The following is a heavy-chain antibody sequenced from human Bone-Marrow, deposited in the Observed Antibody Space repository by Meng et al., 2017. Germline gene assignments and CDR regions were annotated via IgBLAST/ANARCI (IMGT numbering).Heavy chain of an antibody. CDR1: GFTFSSYW. Sequence: GGSLRLSCAASGFTFSSYWMSWVRQAPGKGLEWVANIKQDGSEKYYVDSVKGRFTISRDNAKNSLYLQMNSLRDEDTAVYYCARGGVEVAAKKHYYGMDDWGQGTTVTVSS. J-gene: IGHJ6*02. V-gene: IGHV3-7*03. CDR3: ARGGVEVAAKKHYYGMDD. D-gene: IGHD2-15*01. CDR2: IKQDGSEK.